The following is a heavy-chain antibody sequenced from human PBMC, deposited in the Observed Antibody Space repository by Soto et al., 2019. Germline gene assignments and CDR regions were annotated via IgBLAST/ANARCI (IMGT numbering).Heavy chain of an antibody. J-gene: IGHJ6*02. CDR3: ARTTTGIAAASYYYYGMDV. Sequence: QVQLVQSGAEVKTPGSSVKVSCKASGGTFSRYAISWVRQAPGHGLEWMGGILPIFGTANYAPKFQGRVTITADKSTSTAYMELSSLRSEDTAVYYWARTTTGIAAASYYYYGMDVWGQGTTVTVSS. D-gene: IGHD6-13*01. CDR2: ILPIFGTA. CDR1: GGTFSRYA. V-gene: IGHV1-69*06.